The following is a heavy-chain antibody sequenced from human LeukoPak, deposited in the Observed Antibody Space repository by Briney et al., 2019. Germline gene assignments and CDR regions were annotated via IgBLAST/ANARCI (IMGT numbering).Heavy chain of an antibody. CDR1: GGSISSGGYY. CDR3: ASVDYYDSSGYRTIAFDY. D-gene: IGHD3-22*01. CDR2: IYYSGST. J-gene: IGHJ4*02. V-gene: IGHV4-39*01. Sequence: SQTLSLTCTVSGGSISSGGYYWSWIRQPPGKGLEWIGSIYYSGSTYYNPSLKSRVTISVDTSKNQFSLKLSSVTAADTAVYYCASVDYYDSSGYRTIAFDYWGQGTLVTVSS.